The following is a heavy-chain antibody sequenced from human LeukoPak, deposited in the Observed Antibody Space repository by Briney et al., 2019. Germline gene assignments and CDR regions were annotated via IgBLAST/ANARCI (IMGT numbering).Heavy chain of an antibody. Sequence: EASVKVSCKASGYTFTSYDINWVRQATGQGLEWMGWMNPNSGNTGYAQKFQGRVTMTRNTSISTTYMELSSLRSEDTAVYYCARGLGSLDAFDIWGQGTMVTVSS. CDR1: GYTFTSYD. CDR2: MNPNSGNT. D-gene: IGHD6-6*01. CDR3: ARGLGSLDAFDI. J-gene: IGHJ3*02. V-gene: IGHV1-8*01.